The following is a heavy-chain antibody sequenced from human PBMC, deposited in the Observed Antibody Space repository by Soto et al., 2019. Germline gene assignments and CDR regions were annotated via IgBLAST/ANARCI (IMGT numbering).Heavy chain of an antibody. V-gene: IGHV4-4*02. CDR2: IFHSGFT. CDR1: GDSISSTHW. Sequence: SETLSLTCAVSGDSISSTHWWTWVRQPPGKGLEYIGQIFHSGFTNYNPSLESRVTISLDKSKSQFSLELNSVTGADTAIYYCARQLIYWGQGTPVTVSS. CDR3: ARQLIY. D-gene: IGHD6-13*01. J-gene: IGHJ4*02.